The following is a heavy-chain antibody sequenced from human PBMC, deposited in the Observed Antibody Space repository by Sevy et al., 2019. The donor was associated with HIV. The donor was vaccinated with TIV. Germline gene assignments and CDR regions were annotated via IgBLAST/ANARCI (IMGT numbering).Heavy chain of an antibody. Sequence: GGSLRLSCSASGFTFSSYAMHWVRQAPGRGLEWVSFIRFDGTTKYYGDSVKGRFTISRDNSKNTLYLQMNSLRVDDTAVYYCAKGLGMVQGALLSDDTWGQGTMVTVSS. CDR2: IRFDGTTK. J-gene: IGHJ3*02. V-gene: IGHV3-30*02. CDR1: GFTFSSYA. CDR3: AKGLGMVQGALLSDDT. D-gene: IGHD3-10*01.